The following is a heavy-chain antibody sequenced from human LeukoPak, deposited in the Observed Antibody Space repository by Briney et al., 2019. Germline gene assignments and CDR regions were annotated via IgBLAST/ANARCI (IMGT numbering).Heavy chain of an antibody. CDR1: GYTLTELS. J-gene: IGHJ3*02. Sequence: ASVKVSCKVSGYTLTELSMHWVRQAPGKGLEWMGGFDPEDGETIYAQKFQGRVTMTEDTSTDTAYMELSSLRSEDTAVYYCATDLPLYYYDSSGPYDAFDIWGQGTMVTVSS. V-gene: IGHV1-24*01. D-gene: IGHD3-22*01. CDR3: ATDLPLYYYDSSGPYDAFDI. CDR2: FDPEDGET.